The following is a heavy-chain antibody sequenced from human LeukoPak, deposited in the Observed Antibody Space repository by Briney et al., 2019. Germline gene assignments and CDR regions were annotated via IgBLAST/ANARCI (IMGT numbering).Heavy chain of an antibody. CDR3: ARSSAAAGPTHNWFGP. CDR1: AGSISSISKY. D-gene: IGHD6-13*01. Sequence: SETLSLTCSVSAGSISSISKYWGWLRQPPGKGLEWIGRIYYSGDTYYNPSLRSRVTISVDTSKNQFSLKLTSVTAADTAVYYCARSSAAAGPTHNWFGPWGQGTLVTVPS. V-gene: IGHV4-39*01. J-gene: IGHJ5*02. CDR2: IYYSGDT.